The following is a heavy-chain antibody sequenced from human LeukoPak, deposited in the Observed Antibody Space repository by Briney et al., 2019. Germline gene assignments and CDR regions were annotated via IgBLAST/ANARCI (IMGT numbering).Heavy chain of an antibody. J-gene: IGHJ4*02. CDR2: ISGSGGST. D-gene: IGHD3-22*01. CDR3: AKDVFYYGSSGYYDY. V-gene: IGHV3-23*01. CDR1: GFTFSSYA. Sequence: PGGSLRLSCAASGFTFSSYAMSSVRQAPGKGLEWVSAISGSGGSTYYADSVKGRFTISRDNSKNTLYLQMNSLRAEDTAVYYCAKDVFYYGSSGYYDYWGQGTLVIVSS.